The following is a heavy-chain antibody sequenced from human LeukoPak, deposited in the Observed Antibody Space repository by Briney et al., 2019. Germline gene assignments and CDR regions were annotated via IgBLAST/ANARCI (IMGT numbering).Heavy chain of an antibody. CDR1: GVSISSYY. D-gene: IGHD4-17*01. V-gene: IGHV4-59*01. J-gene: IGHJ4*02. CDR3: ARNDYGDYGAGY. Sequence: SETLSLTCTVSGVSISSYYWSWIRQPPGKGLEWIGYIYYSGSTNYNPSLKSRVTISVDTSKDQFSLKLSSVTAADTAVYYCARNDYGDYGAGYWGQGTLVTVSS. CDR2: IYYSGST.